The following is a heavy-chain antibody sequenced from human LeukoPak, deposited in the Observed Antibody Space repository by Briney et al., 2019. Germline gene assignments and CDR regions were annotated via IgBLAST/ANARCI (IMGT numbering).Heavy chain of an antibody. CDR1: GGSISSYY. CDR2: IYYSGST. D-gene: IGHD5-24*01. CDR3: ARTTIYPYYYYYGMDV. Sequence: PSETLSLTCTVSGGSISSYYWSWIRQPPEKGLEWIGYIYYSGSTNYNPSLKSRVTISVDTSKNQFSLKLSSVTAADTAVYYCARTTIYPYYYYYGMDVWGQGTTVTVSS. J-gene: IGHJ6*02. V-gene: IGHV4-59*01.